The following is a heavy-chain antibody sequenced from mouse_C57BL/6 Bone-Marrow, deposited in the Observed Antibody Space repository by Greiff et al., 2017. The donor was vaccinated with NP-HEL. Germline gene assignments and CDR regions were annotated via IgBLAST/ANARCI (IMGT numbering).Heavy chain of an antibody. V-gene: IGHV14-4*01. CDR1: GFNIKDDY. CDR2: IDPENGDT. J-gene: IGHJ4*01. CDR3: TTGGPRAMDY. Sequence: EVQLKQSGAELVRPGASVKLSCTASGFNIKDDYMHWVKQRPEQGLEWIGWIDPENGDTEYASKFQGKATITADTSSNTAYLQLSSLTSEDTAVYYCTTGGPRAMDYWGQGTSVTVSS.